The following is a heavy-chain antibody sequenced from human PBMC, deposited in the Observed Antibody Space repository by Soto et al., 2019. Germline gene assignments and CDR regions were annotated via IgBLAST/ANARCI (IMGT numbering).Heavy chain of an antibody. J-gene: IGHJ5*02. CDR1: GFTFDDYA. CDR3: AKGYDILTGRGHGHWFDP. V-gene: IGHV3-9*01. Sequence: EVQLVESGGGLVQPGRSLRLSCAASGFTFDDYAMHWVRQAPGKGLEWVSGISWNSGSIGYADSVKGRFTISRDNAKNSLYLQMNSLRAEDTALYYCAKGYDILTGRGHGHWFDPWGQGTLVTVSS. D-gene: IGHD3-9*01. CDR2: ISWNSGSI.